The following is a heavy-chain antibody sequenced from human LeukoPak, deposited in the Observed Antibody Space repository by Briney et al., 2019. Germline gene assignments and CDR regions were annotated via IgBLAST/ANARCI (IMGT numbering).Heavy chain of an antibody. J-gene: IGHJ4*01. Sequence: HVASVKVSCKASGYTFTTYGISWVRQAPGQGLQWMGGIIPIFGTANYAQKFQGRVTITADESTSTAYMELSSLRSEDTAVYYCASSPVTWIQLWFGYWGHGTLVTVSS. V-gene: IGHV1-69*13. CDR1: GYTFTTYG. D-gene: IGHD5-18*01. CDR2: IIPIFGTA. CDR3: ASSPVTWIQLWFGY.